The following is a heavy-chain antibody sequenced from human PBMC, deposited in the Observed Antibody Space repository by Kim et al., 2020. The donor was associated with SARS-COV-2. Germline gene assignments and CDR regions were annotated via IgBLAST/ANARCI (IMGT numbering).Heavy chain of an antibody. Sequence: SETLSLTCAVYGGSFSGYYWSWIRQPPGKGLEWIGEIYHSGTTKYNPSLKSRVTISLDTAKNQFSLKLSSVTAADTAVYFCARSLYHAPSSVWDRFDPWSQGTLVTVSS. CDR2: IYHSGTT. CDR3: ARSLYHAPSSVWDRFDP. D-gene: IGHD6-25*01. V-gene: IGHV4-34*01. J-gene: IGHJ5*02. CDR1: GGSFSGYY.